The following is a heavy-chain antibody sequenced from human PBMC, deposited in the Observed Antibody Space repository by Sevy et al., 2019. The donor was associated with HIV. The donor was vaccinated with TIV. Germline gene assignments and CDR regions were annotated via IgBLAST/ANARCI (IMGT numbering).Heavy chain of an antibody. CDR1: GGSISSGGYY. CDR3: ARRFCSRTSCYGRWDWFDP. Sequence: SETLSLTCTVSGGSISSGGYYWSWIRQHPGKGLEWIGYIYYSGSTYYNPSLKSRVTISVDTSKNQFSLKLSSVTAADTAVYYCARRFCSRTSCYGRWDWFDPRGQGTLVTVSS. V-gene: IGHV4-31*03. CDR2: IYYSGST. J-gene: IGHJ5*02. D-gene: IGHD2-2*01.